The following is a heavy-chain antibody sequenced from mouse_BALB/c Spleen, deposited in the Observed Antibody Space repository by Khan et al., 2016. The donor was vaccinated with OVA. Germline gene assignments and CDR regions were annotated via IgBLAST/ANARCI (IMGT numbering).Heavy chain of an antibody. CDR2: IRLKSNNYAT. CDR3: TRDGGYYFDY. CDR1: GFTFSNYW. V-gene: IGHV6-6*02. Sequence: EDGGGLVQPGGSMKLSCVASGFTFSNYWMNWVRQSPEKELEWVAEIRLKSNNYATHYAESVKGRFTISRDDSKSSVYLQMNNLRAEDTGIYYCTRDGGYYFDYWGQGTTLTVSS. J-gene: IGHJ2*01.